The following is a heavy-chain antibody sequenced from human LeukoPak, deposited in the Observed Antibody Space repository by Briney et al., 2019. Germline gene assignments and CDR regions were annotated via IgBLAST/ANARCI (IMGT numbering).Heavy chain of an antibody. D-gene: IGHD6-6*01. CDR3: ARDPGSSSPYYFGY. V-gene: IGHV1-18*01. CDR1: GYTFTSSD. J-gene: IGHJ4*02. Sequence: ASVKVSCKASGYTFTSSDISWVRQAPGQGLEWMGLISTYSGNTNYEQQLQVRVTMTTDTSTSTAYMELRSLRSDDTAVYYCARDPGSSSPYYFGYWGQGTLVTVSS. CDR2: ISTYSGNT.